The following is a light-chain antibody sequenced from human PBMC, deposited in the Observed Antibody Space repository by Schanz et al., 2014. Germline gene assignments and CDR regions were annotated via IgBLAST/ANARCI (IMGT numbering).Light chain of an antibody. CDR3: SSYAGINSFV. CDR1: SSDVGGYNY. J-gene: IGLJ1*01. V-gene: IGLV2-14*01. Sequence: QSALTQPASVSGSPGQSITISCTGTSSDVGGYNYVSWYQQHPGKAPKLMIYDVSNRPSGVSNRFSGSKSGNTASLTISGLQAEDEADYYCSSYAGINSFVFGTGTKLTVL. CDR2: DVS.